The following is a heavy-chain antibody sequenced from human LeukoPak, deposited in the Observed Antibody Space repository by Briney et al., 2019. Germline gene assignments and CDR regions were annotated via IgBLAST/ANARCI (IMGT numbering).Heavy chain of an antibody. J-gene: IGHJ4*02. Sequence: GGSLRLSCAASGFTVSSNYMSWVRQAPGKGLEWVSSISSSSSYIYYADSVKGRFTISRDNAKNSLYLQMNSLRAEDTAVYYCARETYYYDSSGYFDYWGQGTLVTVSS. CDR3: ARETYYYDSSGYFDY. CDR1: GFTVSSNY. CDR2: ISSSSSYI. V-gene: IGHV3-21*01. D-gene: IGHD3-22*01.